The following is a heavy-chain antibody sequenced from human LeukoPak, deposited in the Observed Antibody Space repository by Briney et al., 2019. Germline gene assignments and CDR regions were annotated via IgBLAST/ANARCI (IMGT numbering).Heavy chain of an antibody. D-gene: IGHD1-14*01. CDR1: GFTFSDYW. CDR2: IKQDGSEK. Sequence: GGSLRLSCVASGFTFSDYWMSWVRQAPGKGLEWVANIKQDGSEKNYVDSVKGRSTISRDNAKNSLYLQLNSLRADDTAVYYCASHGHRRYFQHWGQGTLVTVSS. CDR3: ASHGHRRYFQH. V-gene: IGHV3-7*03. J-gene: IGHJ1*01.